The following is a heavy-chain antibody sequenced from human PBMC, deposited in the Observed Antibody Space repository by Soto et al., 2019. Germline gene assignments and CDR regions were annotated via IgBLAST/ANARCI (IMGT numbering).Heavy chain of an antibody. CDR3: ARDRLPMVVVVMGWFDP. CDR1: GFSFRDYY. Sequence: GGSLRLSCAASGFSFRDYYMSWIRQAPGKGLEWISYISGSGNTIYYADSVKGRFIISRDNAKNSLFLQMNSLRADDTAVYYCARDRLPMVVVVMGWFDPWGQGTLVTVSS. D-gene: IGHD3-22*01. J-gene: IGHJ5*02. CDR2: ISGSGNTI. V-gene: IGHV3-11*01.